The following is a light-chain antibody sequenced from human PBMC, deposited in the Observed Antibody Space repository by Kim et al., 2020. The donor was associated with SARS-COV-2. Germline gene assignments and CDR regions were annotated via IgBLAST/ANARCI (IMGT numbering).Light chain of an antibody. CDR3: QQYSLT. CDR1: QDISNY. Sequence: SLSAAVGDRVTITCQASQDISNYLTWYQQKPGKAPKLLIYDASNLETGVPSRFSGSGSGTDFTFTISSLQPEDIATYYCQQYSLTFGGGTKVDIK. J-gene: IGKJ4*01. V-gene: IGKV1-33*01. CDR2: DAS.